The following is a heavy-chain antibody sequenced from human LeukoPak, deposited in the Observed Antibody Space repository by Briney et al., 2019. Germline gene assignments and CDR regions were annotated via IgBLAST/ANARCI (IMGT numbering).Heavy chain of an antibody. CDR3: ARVRGYYYDSSGYFVDY. V-gene: IGHV3-48*03. Sequence: GGSLRLSCAASGFTISSYEMNWVRQAPGKGLEWVSYISSSGSTIYYADSVKGRFTISRDNAKNSLYLQMNSLRAEDTAVYYCARVRGYYYDSSGYFVDYWGQGTLVTVSS. CDR1: GFTISSYE. J-gene: IGHJ4*02. D-gene: IGHD3-22*01. CDR2: ISSSGSTI.